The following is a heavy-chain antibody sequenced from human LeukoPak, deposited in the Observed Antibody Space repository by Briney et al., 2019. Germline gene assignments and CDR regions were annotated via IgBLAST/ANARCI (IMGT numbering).Heavy chain of an antibody. CDR3: AKDGSSGWPSDVFDI. J-gene: IGHJ3*02. Sequence: QAGGSLRLSCAASGFTFSSYAMSWVRQAPGMGLEWVSAISGSSGTTYYADSVKGRFTISRDNSKNTLYLQMSSLRAEDTAVYYCAKDGSSGWPSDVFDIWGQGTMVTVSS. CDR1: GFTFSSYA. V-gene: IGHV3-23*01. D-gene: IGHD6-19*01. CDR2: ISGSSGTT.